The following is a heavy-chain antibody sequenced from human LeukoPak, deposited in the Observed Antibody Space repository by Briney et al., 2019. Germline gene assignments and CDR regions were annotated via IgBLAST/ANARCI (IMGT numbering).Heavy chain of an antibody. D-gene: IGHD2-2*02. V-gene: IGHV4-59*08. Sequence: SETLSLTCTVSGGSISSYYWSWIRQPPGKGLEWIGYIYYSGSTNYNPSLKSRVTISVDTSKNQFSLKLSSVTAADTAVYYCAQWGPAAIRGWFDPWGQGTLVTVSS. CDR2: IYYSGST. CDR1: GGSISSYY. J-gene: IGHJ5*02. CDR3: AQWGPAAIRGWFDP.